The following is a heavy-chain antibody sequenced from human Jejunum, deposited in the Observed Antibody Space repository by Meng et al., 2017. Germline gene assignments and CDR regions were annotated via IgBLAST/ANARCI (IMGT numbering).Heavy chain of an antibody. J-gene: IGHJ3*02. Sequence: GGSLRLSCAASGFTLYYYWMTWVRQSPGKGLEWVANIKNAGSDKYYVDSVKGRFTISRDNAKNSLYLQMNSLRADDTAMYYCARDSLNWASELVTFDIWGQGTMVTV. V-gene: IGHV3-7*01. CDR2: IKNAGSDK. CDR3: ARDSLNWASELVTFDI. D-gene: IGHD7-27*01. CDR1: GFTLYYYW.